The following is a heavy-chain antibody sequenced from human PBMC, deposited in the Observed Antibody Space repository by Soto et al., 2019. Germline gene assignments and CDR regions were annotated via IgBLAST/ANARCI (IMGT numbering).Heavy chain of an antibody. CDR3: AKDRQPDCRWPFEH. CDR2: LFGGGAGI. Sequence: EVQLLESGGGLVQPGGSLRLSCAASGFSFSTYDMSWVRQAPGKGLEWVSGLFGGGAGIDYADSVKGRFTISRDNSNNILYLQMHSQTAEDTAVYYCAKDRQPDCRWPFEHWGQGTLVTVSS. V-gene: IGHV3-23*01. J-gene: IGHJ4*02. CDR1: GFSFSTYD. D-gene: IGHD2-15*01.